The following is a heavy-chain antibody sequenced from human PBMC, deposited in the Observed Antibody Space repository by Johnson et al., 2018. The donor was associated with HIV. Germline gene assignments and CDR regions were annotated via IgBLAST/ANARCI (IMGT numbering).Heavy chain of an antibody. D-gene: IGHD1/OR15-1a*01. CDR3: AKQNRGAFDI. V-gene: IGHV3-20*04. J-gene: IGHJ3*02. CDR2: INSGGST. Sequence: VQLVESGGGVVRPGGSLRLSCAASGFTFDDYGMSWVRQAPGKGLEWVSGINSGGSTYYADSVKGRFTISRDTSKNTLYFQMNGLRAEDTAVYYCAKQNRGAFDIWGQGTMVTVSS. CDR1: GFTFDDYG.